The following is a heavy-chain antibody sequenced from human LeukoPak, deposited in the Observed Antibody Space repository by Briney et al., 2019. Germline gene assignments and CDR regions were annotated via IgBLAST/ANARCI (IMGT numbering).Heavy chain of an antibody. Sequence: GGSLRLSCAASGFTFRNYAMSWVRQAPGKGLEWVSAISGSDCRSHYADSVKGRFTTSRDNSKNTLWLQMNSLRAEDAAVYYCAKTAGSNWSFDYWGQGTLVTVSS. CDR3: AKTAGSNWSFDY. J-gene: IGHJ4*02. CDR1: GFTFRNYA. V-gene: IGHV3-23*01. CDR2: ISGSDCRS. D-gene: IGHD6-13*01.